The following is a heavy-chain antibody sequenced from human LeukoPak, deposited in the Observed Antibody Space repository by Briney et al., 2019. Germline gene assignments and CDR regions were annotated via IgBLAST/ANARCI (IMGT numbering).Heavy chain of an antibody. CDR1: GYTFTSYG. CDR3: ARAPLKQLVLCDAFDI. CDR2: ISAYNGNT. D-gene: IGHD6-6*01. J-gene: IGHJ3*02. V-gene: IGHV1-18*01. Sequence: ASVKVSCKASGYTFTSYGISWVRQAPGQGLEWMGWISAYNGNTNYAQKLQGRVTMTTDTSTSTAYMELRSLRSDDTAVYYCARAPLKQLVLCDAFDIWGQGTMVTVSS.